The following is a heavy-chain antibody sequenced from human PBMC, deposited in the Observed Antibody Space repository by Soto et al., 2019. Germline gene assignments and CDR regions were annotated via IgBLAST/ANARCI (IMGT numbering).Heavy chain of an antibody. V-gene: IGHV1-18*01. J-gene: IGHJ4*02. CDR2: ISPYNGDT. Sequence: QVQLVQSGAEVKEPGASVKVSCKASGYTFSTYGISWVRQAPGQGLEWMGWISPYNGDTYHAQNLQGRVTMTTDTSKSTAYMELRSLRSDDTAIYYCAREYCTSSSCYLPDYWGQGTLLTVSS. D-gene: IGHD2-2*01. CDR1: GYTFSTYG. CDR3: AREYCTSSSCYLPDY.